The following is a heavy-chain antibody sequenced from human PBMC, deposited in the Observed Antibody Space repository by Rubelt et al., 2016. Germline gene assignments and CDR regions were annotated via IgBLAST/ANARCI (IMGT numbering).Heavy chain of an antibody. V-gene: IGHV4-61*01. CDR2: IYSSGTT. CDR3: ARDQSGSYGVDY. CDR1: GGSISSGNYF. D-gene: IGHD1-26*01. J-gene: IGHJ4*02. Sequence: QLRLQESGPGLVKPSETLSLTCSVSGGSISSGNYFWGWVRQPPGKGPEWIGYIYSSGTTNYNPSLKSRVFISVDTSKNQFSLKLSSVTAADTAVYYCARDQSGSYGVDYWGQGTLVTVSS.